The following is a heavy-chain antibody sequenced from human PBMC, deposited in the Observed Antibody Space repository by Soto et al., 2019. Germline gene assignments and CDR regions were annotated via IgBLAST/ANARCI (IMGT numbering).Heavy chain of an antibody. CDR2: ISSTSVYM. CDR3: ARGWLRAPWMY. J-gene: IGHJ4*02. Sequence: EVQLVESGGGLVKPGGSLRLSCAASGFTFSTYNMNWVRQAPGKGLEWVASISSTSVYMYYANSLKGRFTISRANAKGSLFLRVNGLRAEDTAVYDWARGWLRAPWMYWGQGTLVTVSS. CDR1: GFTFSTYN. D-gene: IGHD5-12*01. V-gene: IGHV3-21*01.